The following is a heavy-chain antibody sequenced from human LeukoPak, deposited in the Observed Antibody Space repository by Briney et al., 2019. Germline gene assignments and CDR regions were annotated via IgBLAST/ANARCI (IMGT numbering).Heavy chain of an antibody. Sequence: SVTVSCKASGGTFSSYTISWVRQAPGQGLEWMGRIIPILGIANYAQKFQGRVTITADKSTSTAYMELSSLRSEDTAVYYCASRPTIGYCSGGSCYSYWFDPWGQRTLVTVSS. V-gene: IGHV1-69*02. CDR2: IIPILGIA. D-gene: IGHD2-15*01. CDR1: GGTFSSYT. CDR3: ASRPTIGYCSGGSCYSYWFDP. J-gene: IGHJ5*02.